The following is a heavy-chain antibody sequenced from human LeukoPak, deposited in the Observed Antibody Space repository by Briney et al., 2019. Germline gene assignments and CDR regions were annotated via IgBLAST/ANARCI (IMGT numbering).Heavy chain of an antibody. CDR2: IKQDGSEK. V-gene: IGHV3-7*01. J-gene: IGHJ3*02. Sequence: PSGTLSLTCTVSGGSITSSNYYWGWIRQPPGKGLEWVANIKQDGSEKYYVDSVKGRFTISRDNAKNSLYLQMNSLRAEDTAVYYCARATWIQLWGQAFDIWGQGTMVTVSS. CDR1: GGSITSSNYY. CDR3: ARATWIQLWGQAFDI. D-gene: IGHD5-18*01.